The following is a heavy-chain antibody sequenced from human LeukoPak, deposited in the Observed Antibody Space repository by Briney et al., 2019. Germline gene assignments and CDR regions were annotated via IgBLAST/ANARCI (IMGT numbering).Heavy chain of an antibody. CDR2: IYYGGST. CDR1: GGSVSSTHY. CDR3: ARHATNRFDP. J-gene: IGHJ5*02. Sequence: KPSETLSLTCTASGGSVSSTHYWGWIRQPPGKGLEWIGSIYYGGSTYYNASLRSRVTTSVDTSKNQFSLKLSSVTAADTAMYYCARHATNRFDPWGQGTLVTVSS. V-gene: IGHV4-39*01.